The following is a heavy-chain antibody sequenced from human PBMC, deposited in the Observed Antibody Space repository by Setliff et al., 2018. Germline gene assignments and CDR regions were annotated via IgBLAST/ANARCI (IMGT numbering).Heavy chain of an antibody. CDR3: ARDGDNYYDSSGYYLNHAFDI. J-gene: IGHJ3*02. Sequence: SVKVSCKASGGTFSSYAISWVRQAPGQGLEWMGGIIPIFGTANYAQKFQGRVTITADESTSTAYMELSSLRSEDTAVYFCARDGDNYYDSSGYYLNHAFDIWGQGTMVTVSS. V-gene: IGHV1-69*13. CDR2: IIPIFGTA. D-gene: IGHD3-22*01. CDR1: GGTFSSYA.